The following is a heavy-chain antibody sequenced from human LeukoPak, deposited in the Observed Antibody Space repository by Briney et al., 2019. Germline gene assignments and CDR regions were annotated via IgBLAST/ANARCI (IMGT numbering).Heavy chain of an antibody. D-gene: IGHD4-17*01. CDR2: ISYSGNT. Sequence: SQTLSLTCTVSGGSVSSGAYYWSWIRQHPGKGLEWIGYISYSGNTYYNPSLRSRASISADTPKSQFSLKLSSTTAADTAVYYCARATVATPSEFDYWGQGTLVTVSS. J-gene: IGHJ4*02. V-gene: IGHV4-31*03. CDR3: ARATVATPSEFDY. CDR1: GGSVSSGAYY.